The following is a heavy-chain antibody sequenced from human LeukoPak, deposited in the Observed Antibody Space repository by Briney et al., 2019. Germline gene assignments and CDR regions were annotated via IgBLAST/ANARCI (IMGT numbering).Heavy chain of an antibody. CDR2: ISSSGRTI. Sequence: GGSLRLSCAASGFTFSDYYMSWIRQAPGKGLEWVSYISSSGRTIYYADSVKGRFTISRDNSKNTLYLQMNSLRAEDTAVYYCARDRRYVGAKRGDAFDIWGQGTMVTVSS. CDR1: GFTFSDYY. CDR3: ARDRRYVGAKRGDAFDI. J-gene: IGHJ3*02. D-gene: IGHD1-26*01. V-gene: IGHV3-11*04.